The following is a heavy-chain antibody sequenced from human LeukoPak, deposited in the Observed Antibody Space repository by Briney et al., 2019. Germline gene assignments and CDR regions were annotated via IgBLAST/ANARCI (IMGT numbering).Heavy chain of an antibody. CDR3: ARARGIAARPLFDY. J-gene: IGHJ4*02. V-gene: IGHV4-59*01. D-gene: IGHD6-6*01. CDR1: GGSISSYY. CDR2: IYYSGST. Sequence: SETLSLTCTVSGGSISSYYWSWIRQPPGKGLEWIGYIYYSGSTNYNPSLKSRVTISVDTSKNQFSLKLSSVTAADTAVYYCARARGIAARPLFDYWGQGTLVTVSS.